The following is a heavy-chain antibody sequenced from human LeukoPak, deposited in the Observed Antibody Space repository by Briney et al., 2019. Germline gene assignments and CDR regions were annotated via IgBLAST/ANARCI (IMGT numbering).Heavy chain of an antibody. D-gene: IGHD2-15*01. CDR3: ARARPPGYCSGGSCSPINWFDP. CDR2: IYYSGST. Sequence: PSETLSLTCAVSGGSISSYYWSWIRQPPGKGLEWIGYIYYSGSTNYNPSLKSRVTISVDTSKNQFSLKLSSVTAGDTAVYYCARARPPGYCSGGSCSPINWFDPWGQGTLVTVSS. J-gene: IGHJ5*02. CDR1: GGSISSYY. V-gene: IGHV4-59*01.